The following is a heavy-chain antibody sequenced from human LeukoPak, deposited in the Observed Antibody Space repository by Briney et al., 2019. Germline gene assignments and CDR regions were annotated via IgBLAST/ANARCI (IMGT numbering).Heavy chain of an antibody. Sequence: PGGSLTLSCAASGFTFSSYSMNWVRQAPGKGLEWVSSISSSSSYIYYADSVKGRFTISRDNAKNSLYLQMNSLRAEDTAVYYCARGTGSGSYDAFDIWGQGTMVSVSS. CDR2: ISSSSSYI. J-gene: IGHJ3*02. CDR3: ARGTGSGSYDAFDI. V-gene: IGHV3-21*01. D-gene: IGHD3-10*01. CDR1: GFTFSSYS.